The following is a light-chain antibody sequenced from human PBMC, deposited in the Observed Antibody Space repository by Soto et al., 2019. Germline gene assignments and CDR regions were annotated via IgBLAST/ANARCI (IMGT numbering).Light chain of an antibody. CDR2: AAS. Sequence: DIQMTQSPSSLSASVGDRVTITCRASQSISSYLNWYQQKPGEAPKILIYAASTLQSGVPSRFSGRGSGPDFSLTISSLQPEDFATYYCQQTFSAPVTFGQGIRLEIK. CDR1: QSISSY. CDR3: QQTFSAPVT. J-gene: IGKJ2*01. V-gene: IGKV1-39*01.